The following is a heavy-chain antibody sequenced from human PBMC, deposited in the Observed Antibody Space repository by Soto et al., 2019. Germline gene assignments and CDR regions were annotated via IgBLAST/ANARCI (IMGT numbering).Heavy chain of an antibody. V-gene: IGHV1-3*01. D-gene: IGHD6-19*01. J-gene: IGHJ1*01. CDR1: GYTFTSYA. CDR2: INAGNGNT. CDR3: ARAKNGSGWYQPYFQH. Sequence: ASVKVSCKASGYTFTSYAMHWVRQAPGQRLEWMGWINAGNGNTKYSQKFQGRVTITRDTSASTAYMEMSSLRSEDTAVYYCARAKNGSGWYQPYFQHWGQGTLVTVSS.